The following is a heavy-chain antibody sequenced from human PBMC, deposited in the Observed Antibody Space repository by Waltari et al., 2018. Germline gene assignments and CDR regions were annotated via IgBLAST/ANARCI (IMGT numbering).Heavy chain of an antibody. D-gene: IGHD6-13*01. Sequence: QLQLQESGPGLVKPSETLSLTCTVSGGSISSSSYYWGWIRQPPGKGLEWIGSIYYSGSTYYNPSLKSRVTISVDTSKNQFSLKLSSVTAADTAVYYCARGVAAAGTDIWGQGTMVTVSS. J-gene: IGHJ3*02. CDR1: GGSISSSSYY. V-gene: IGHV4-39*07. CDR3: ARGVAAAGTDI. CDR2: IYYSGST.